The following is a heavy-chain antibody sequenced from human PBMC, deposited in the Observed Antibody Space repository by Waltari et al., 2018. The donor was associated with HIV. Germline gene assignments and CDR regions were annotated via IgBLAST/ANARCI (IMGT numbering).Heavy chain of an antibody. CDR1: GGSISSGGYY. CDR2: IFFGGST. J-gene: IGHJ3*02. Sequence: QVQLQESGPGLVKPSQTLSLTCTFSGGSISSGGYYWSWIRQHPWKGLELIGYIFFGGSTYYNPPLKRRVTISVDTSKNQFSLKRSSVTAADTAVYYCAGGHLAAAGTSPYAFDIWGQGTMVTVSS. D-gene: IGHD6-13*01. CDR3: AGGHLAAAGTSPYAFDI. V-gene: IGHV4-31*03.